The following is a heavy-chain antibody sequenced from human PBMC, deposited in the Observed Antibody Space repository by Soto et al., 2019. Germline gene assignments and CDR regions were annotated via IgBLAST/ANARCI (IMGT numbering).Heavy chain of an antibody. V-gene: IGHV4-39*01. Sequence: QLQLQESGPGLVKPSETLSLTCTVSGGSISSSSYYWGWIRQPPGKGLEWIGSIYYSGSTYYNPSLKSRVTXSXXTSKTQFSRMLRSVTAADPAVYYCARPEIGGWIDAWGQGTLVTVSS. D-gene: IGHD2-15*01. J-gene: IGHJ5*02. CDR1: GGSISSSSYY. CDR2: IYYSGST. CDR3: ARPEIGGWIDA.